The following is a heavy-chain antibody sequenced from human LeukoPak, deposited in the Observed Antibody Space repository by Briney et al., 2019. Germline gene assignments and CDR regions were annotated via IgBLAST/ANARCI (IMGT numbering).Heavy chain of an antibody. Sequence: GGSLRLSCAASGFTVSSNYMSWVRQAPGKGLEWVSVIYSGGSTYYADSVKGRFTISRDNSKNTLYLQMNSLRAEDTAVYYCAKDFVAAAGTGGWGQGTLVTVSS. D-gene: IGHD6-13*01. CDR1: GFTVSSNY. V-gene: IGHV3-53*01. J-gene: IGHJ4*02. CDR2: IYSGGST. CDR3: AKDFVAAAGTGG.